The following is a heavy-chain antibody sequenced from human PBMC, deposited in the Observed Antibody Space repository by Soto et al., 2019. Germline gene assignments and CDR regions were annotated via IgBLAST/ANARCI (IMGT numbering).Heavy chain of an antibody. CDR3: ARDSAYYDILTGYYYYYMDV. D-gene: IGHD3-9*01. Sequence: QVQLVESGGGVVQPGRSLRLSCAASGFTFSSYGMHWVRQAPGKGLEWVAVIWYDGSNKYYADSVKGRFTISRDNSKNTLYLQMNSLRAEDTAVYYCARDSAYYDILTGYYYYYMDVWGKGTTVTVSS. V-gene: IGHV3-33*01. CDR1: GFTFSSYG. J-gene: IGHJ6*03. CDR2: IWYDGSNK.